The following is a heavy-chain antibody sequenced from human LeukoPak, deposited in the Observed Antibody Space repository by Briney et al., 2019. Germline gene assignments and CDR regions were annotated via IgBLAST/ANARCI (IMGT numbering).Heavy chain of an antibody. CDR2: INHSGST. V-gene: IGHV4-34*01. CDR1: GGSFSGYY. Sequence: SETLSLTCAVYGGSFSGYYWSWIRQPPGKGLEWIGEINHSGSTNCNPSLKSRVTISVDTSKNQFSLKLSSVTAADTAVYYCARAATSYDSSGYFLRYWGQGTLVTVSS. J-gene: IGHJ4*02. D-gene: IGHD3-22*01. CDR3: ARAATSYDSSGYFLRY.